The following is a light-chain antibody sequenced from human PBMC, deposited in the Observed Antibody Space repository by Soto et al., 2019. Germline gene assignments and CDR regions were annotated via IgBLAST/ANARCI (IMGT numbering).Light chain of an antibody. CDR3: QKYGSSPQWT. CDR2: GAS. J-gene: IGKJ1*01. Sequence: ELLCPPSPANLSLSPVERAPISFRALESVSSSYLAWYQQKPGQAHRLIIFGASSRATGTPDRFSGSGSGTDFTLIIRRLEPEDFAVYYCQKYGSSPQWTCGKGTKVDIK. V-gene: IGKV3-20*01. CDR1: ESVSSSY.